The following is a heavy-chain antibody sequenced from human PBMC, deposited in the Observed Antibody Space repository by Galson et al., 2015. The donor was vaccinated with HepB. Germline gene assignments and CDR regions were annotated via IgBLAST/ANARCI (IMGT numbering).Heavy chain of an antibody. Sequence: SVKVSCKASGNTFSGFSIAWVRQAPGQGLEWMGWMNTNTGKPTYAPGFAGRFVFSLDTSVTTAYLQISSLETDDTAVYYCARSPLRFLDWLPYYDYYYMDVWGEGTTDTVSS. J-gene: IGHJ6*03. V-gene: IGHV7-4-1*02. CDR3: ARSPLRFLDWLPYYDYYYMDV. CDR1: GNTFSGFS. D-gene: IGHD3-3*01. CDR2: MNTNTGKP.